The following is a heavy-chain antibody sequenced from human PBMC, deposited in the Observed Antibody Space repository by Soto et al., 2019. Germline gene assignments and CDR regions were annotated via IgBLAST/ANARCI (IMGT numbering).Heavy chain of an antibody. CDR1: GGSISSYY. D-gene: IGHD3-10*01. Sequence: QVQLQESGPGLVKPSETLSLSCTVSGGSISSYYWSWFRQSPGKRMEWIGYVHHSWGSSYNPSLQSGVAISLDTSKSQFSLKVTSGTATDTAVYYWALQGFGPLHGLVDVWGQGTTVTVSS. V-gene: IGHV4-59*08. CDR2: VHHSWGS. J-gene: IGHJ6*02. CDR3: ALQGFGPLHGLVDV.